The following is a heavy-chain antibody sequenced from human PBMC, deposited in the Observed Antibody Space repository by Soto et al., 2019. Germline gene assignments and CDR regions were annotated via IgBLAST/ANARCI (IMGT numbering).Heavy chain of an antibody. CDR2: ISSSSSTI. D-gene: IGHD5-12*01. CDR1: GFTFRSYN. CDR3: ARGGTIAVTTIGDY. Sequence: DVQLVESGGGLVQPGGSLRLSCAASGFTFRSYNMNWVRQAPGKGLDWVSYISSSSSTIYYADSVKGRFTIYRDNAKNSLYLQMNSLRDDDTAMYYCARGGTIAVTTIGDYWGQGTLVTVSS. V-gene: IGHV3-48*02. J-gene: IGHJ4*01.